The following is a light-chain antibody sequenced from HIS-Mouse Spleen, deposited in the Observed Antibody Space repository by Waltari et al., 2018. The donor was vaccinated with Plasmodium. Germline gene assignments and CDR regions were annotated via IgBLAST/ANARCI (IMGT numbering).Light chain of an antibody. CDR1: SLRSYY. V-gene: IGLV3-19*01. Sequence: SSELTQDPAVSVALGQTVRITCQGDSLRSYYASWYQQKPGQAPVLVNYGKNNRPSGIPDRFSGSSSGKTASLTITGAQAEDEADYYCNSRDSSGNHQVFGGGTKLTVL. CDR2: GKN. J-gene: IGLJ3*02. CDR3: NSRDSSGNHQV.